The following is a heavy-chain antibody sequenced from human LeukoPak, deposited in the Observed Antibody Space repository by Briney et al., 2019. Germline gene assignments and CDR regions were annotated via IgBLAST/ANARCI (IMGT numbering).Heavy chain of an antibody. CDR3: ARADRLGAALLASFDY. V-gene: IGHV3-23*01. CDR2: MSGSDGAT. J-gene: IGHJ4*02. D-gene: IGHD3-16*01. Sequence: GGSLRLSCATSGFTFRVYDMSWVRRAPGKGLEWVSSMSGSDGATDYADSVRGRFTISRDNAKNSLYLQMNSLRAEDTAVYYCARADRLGAALLASFDYWGQGTLVTVSS. CDR1: GFTFRVYD.